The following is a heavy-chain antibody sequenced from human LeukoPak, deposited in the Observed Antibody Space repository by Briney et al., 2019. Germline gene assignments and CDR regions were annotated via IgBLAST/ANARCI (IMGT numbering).Heavy chain of an antibody. CDR1: GYTFTGYY. D-gene: IGHD1-26*01. J-gene: IGHJ6*03. CDR2: INPNSGGT. Sequence: ASVKVSCKASGYTFTGYYMHWVRQAPGQGPEWMGWINPNSGGTNYAQKFQGRVTMTRDTSISTAYMELSRLRSDDTAVYSCARSSELRYYYYYMDVWGKGTTVTVSS. V-gene: IGHV1-2*02. CDR3: ARSSELRYYYYYMDV.